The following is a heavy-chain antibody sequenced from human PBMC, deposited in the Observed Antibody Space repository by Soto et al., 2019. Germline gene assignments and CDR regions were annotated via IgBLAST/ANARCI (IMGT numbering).Heavy chain of an antibody. Sequence: GASVNVSCKSSGYTFIRYGIMWVRRAPGQGLEWMGWISAYNGNTNSAEKLRGRLTMTTDASTTTAYMELRSLRSDDTAIYYCATDQGFRVVINSNWFDPWGQGTLVTVPS. D-gene: IGHD2-21*01. CDR1: GYTFIRYG. V-gene: IGHV1-18*01. CDR3: ATDQGFRVVINSNWFDP. CDR2: ISAYNGNT. J-gene: IGHJ5*02.